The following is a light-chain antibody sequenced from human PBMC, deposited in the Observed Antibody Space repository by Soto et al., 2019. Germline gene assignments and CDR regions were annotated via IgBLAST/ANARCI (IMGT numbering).Light chain of an antibody. J-gene: IGKJ1*01. V-gene: IGKV3-11*01. Sequence: EIVLTQSPAILSMSPGERATLSCRASQSVSSYFAWYQQKPGQAPRLLIYDASNRATGVPARFSGSGSGTDVTLPISSLEHEDFAVYYCQQRRYWPVTFGQGTKVEIK. CDR3: QQRRYWPVT. CDR1: QSVSSY. CDR2: DAS.